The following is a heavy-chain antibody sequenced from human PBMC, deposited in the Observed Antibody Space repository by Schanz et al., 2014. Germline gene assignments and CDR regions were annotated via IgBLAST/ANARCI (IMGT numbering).Heavy chain of an antibody. CDR2: IIPIHGIV. CDR1: GGTFSTYP. J-gene: IGHJ3*02. Sequence: QVQLVQSGAEVKKPGSSMKVSCKASGGTFSTYPINWLRQAPGQGLEWMGRIIPIHGIVNYAQRFQDRVRITADKSTSTAYMELSSLRSDDAAVYYCARAGGPEDVVEIWGQGTILTVSS. V-gene: IGHV1-69*02. CDR3: ARAGGPEDVVEI. D-gene: IGHD6-13*01.